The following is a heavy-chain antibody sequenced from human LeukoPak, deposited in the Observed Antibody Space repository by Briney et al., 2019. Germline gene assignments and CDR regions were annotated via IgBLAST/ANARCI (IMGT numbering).Heavy chain of an antibody. J-gene: IGHJ4*02. CDR2: IKQDGVDK. CDR1: GFSLSNSW. D-gene: IGHD1-26*01. CDR3: ARESMWAFDY. V-gene: IGHV3-7*01. Sequence: GGSLRLSCEASGFSLSNSWMSWVRQAPGKRPEWVANIKQDGVDKYYVDSVKGRFTISRDNAKNSLFLQMNSLRAEDTAVYYCARESMWAFDYWGQGTLVTVSS.